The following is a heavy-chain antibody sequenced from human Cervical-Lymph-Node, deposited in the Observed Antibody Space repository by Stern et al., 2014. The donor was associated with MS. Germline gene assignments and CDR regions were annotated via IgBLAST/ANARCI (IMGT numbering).Heavy chain of an antibody. CDR2: IRSNADGGTT. Sequence: VQLVQSGGGLVKPGGSLRLSCTTSGLTFSNAWMSWVRQAPGKGLEWVGRIRSNADGGTTEYAAPVEGRFTISRDESKNTLYLEMSSLKIEDTAVYYCSTDRWSTFPYWGQGTLVTVSS. D-gene: IGHD2-15*01. CDR1: GLTFSNAW. J-gene: IGHJ4*02. CDR3: STDRWSTFPY. V-gene: IGHV3-15*01.